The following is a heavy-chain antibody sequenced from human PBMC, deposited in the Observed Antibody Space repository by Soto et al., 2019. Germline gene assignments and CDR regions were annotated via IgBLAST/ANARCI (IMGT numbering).Heavy chain of an antibody. CDR2: ISYDGSNK. V-gene: IGHV3-30*18. Sequence: HPGGSLRLSCAASGFTFSSYGTHWVRQAPGKGLEWVAVISYDGSNKYYADSVKGRFTISRDNSKNTLYLQMNSLRAEDTAVYYCAKDSSFPTDILRYGMDVWGQGTTVTVSS. CDR1: GFTFSSYG. J-gene: IGHJ6*02. CDR3: AKDSSFPTDILRYGMDV. D-gene: IGHD3-9*01.